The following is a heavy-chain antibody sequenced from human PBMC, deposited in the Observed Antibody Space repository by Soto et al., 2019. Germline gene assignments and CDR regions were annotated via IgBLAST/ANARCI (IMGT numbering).Heavy chain of an antibody. V-gene: IGHV1-18*01. Sequence: QVQLVQSGAEVKKPGASVKVSCKASGYTFTSYGISWVRQAPGQGLEWMGWISAYNGNKTYAQKLPCRVTMTKDTATSTAYMELRSLRSDDTAVYYFARGVTPYYLDYWRQETLVTVSS. CDR1: GYTFTSYG. CDR3: ARGVTPYYLDY. J-gene: IGHJ4*02. CDR2: ISAYNGNK. D-gene: IGHD4-4*01.